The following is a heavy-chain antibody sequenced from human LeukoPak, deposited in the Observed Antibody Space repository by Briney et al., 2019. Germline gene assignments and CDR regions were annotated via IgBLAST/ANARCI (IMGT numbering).Heavy chain of an antibody. CDR3: AKALYYFDY. CDR2: ISGSGGST. Sequence: GGALRLSCAAPGFTLSSYAMSWVRQAPGEGPEWVSAISGSGGSTYYADSVKGRFTISRDNSKNTLYLQMNSLRAEDTAVYYCAKALYYFDYWGQGTLVTVSS. CDR1: GFTLSSYA. J-gene: IGHJ4*02. V-gene: IGHV3-23*01.